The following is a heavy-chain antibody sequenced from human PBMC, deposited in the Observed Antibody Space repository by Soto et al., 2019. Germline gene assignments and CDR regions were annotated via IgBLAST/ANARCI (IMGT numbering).Heavy chain of an antibody. CDR1: GGTFSSYA. V-gene: IGHV1-69*01. Sequence: QVQLVQSGAEVKNPGSSVKVSCKASGGTFSSYAISWVRQAPGQGLEWMGGIIPIFCTANYAQKFQGRVKITADESKSKDYMELSRLRYEDTAVYYCARGPYSDFWSGYRFDYWGQGTLVTVSS. D-gene: IGHD3-3*01. CDR2: IIPIFCTA. J-gene: IGHJ4*02. CDR3: ARGPYSDFWSGYRFDY.